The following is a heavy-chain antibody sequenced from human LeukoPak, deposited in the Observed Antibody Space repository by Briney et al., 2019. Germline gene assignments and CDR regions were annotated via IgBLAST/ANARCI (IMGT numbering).Heavy chain of an antibody. J-gene: IGHJ3*02. V-gene: IGHV4-38-2*01. Sequence: LETLSLTCAVSGYSISSGYYWGWIRQPPGKGLEWIGSIYHSGSTYYNPSLKSRVTISVGTSKNQFSLKLSSVTAADTAVYYCARQGRSSSSEPFDIWGQGTMVTVSS. CDR3: ARQGRSSSSEPFDI. CDR2: IYHSGST. CDR1: GYSISSGYY. D-gene: IGHD6-13*01.